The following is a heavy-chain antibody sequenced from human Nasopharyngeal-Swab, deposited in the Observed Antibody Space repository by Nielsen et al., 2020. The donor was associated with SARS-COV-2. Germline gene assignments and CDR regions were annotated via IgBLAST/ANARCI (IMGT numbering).Heavy chain of an antibody. CDR3: TRRAESGDDAFDI. CDR2: IRSKANSYAT. D-gene: IGHD3-10*01. V-gene: IGHV3-73*01. CDR1: GFTFSGSA. J-gene: IGHJ3*02. Sequence: GESLKISCAASGFTFSGSAMHWVRQASGKGLEWVGRIRSKANSYATAYAASVKGRFTIFRDDSKNTAYLQMNSLKTEDTAVYYCTRRAESGDDAFDIWGQGTMVTVSS.